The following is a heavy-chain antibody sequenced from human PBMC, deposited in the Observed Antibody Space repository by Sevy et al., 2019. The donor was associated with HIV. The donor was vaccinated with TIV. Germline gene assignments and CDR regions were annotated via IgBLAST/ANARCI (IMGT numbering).Heavy chain of an antibody. V-gene: IGHV3-7*01. CDR2: LKQDGSKK. Sequence: GGSLRLSCAASGLTFSSYWMSWVRQAPGKGLEWVAHLKQDGSKKYNVDSVKGRFTIARDNAKNSLYLQMNSLRAEDTADYYCARDRVHRSGYYYYYYYGMDVWGQGTTVTVSS. D-gene: IGHD3-22*01. J-gene: IGHJ6*02. CDR3: ARDRVHRSGYYYYYYYGMDV. CDR1: GLTFSSYW.